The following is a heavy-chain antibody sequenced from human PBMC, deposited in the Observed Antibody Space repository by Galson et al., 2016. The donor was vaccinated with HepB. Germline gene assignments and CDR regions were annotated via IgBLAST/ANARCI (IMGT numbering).Heavy chain of an antibody. J-gene: IGHJ4*02. V-gene: IGHV5-10-1*01. CDR1: GYSFTSYW. CDR3: ARLGSGYDFDYYFDY. CDR2: IDPTDSYT. Sequence: QSGAEVKKPGESLRISCKGSGYSFTSYWISWVRQMPGKGPEWMGRIDPTDSYTNYSPSFQGHVTISADKSISTAYLQWSSLKASDTAMYYCARLGSGYDFDYYFDYWGQGTLVTVSS. D-gene: IGHD5-12*01.